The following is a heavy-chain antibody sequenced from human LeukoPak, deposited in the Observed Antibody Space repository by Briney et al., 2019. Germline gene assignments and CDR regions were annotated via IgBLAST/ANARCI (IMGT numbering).Heavy chain of an antibody. J-gene: IGHJ4*02. CDR2: ISATGGNT. Sequence: GGSLRLSCAASGFTFSSYAMSWVRQAPGKGLEWVSGISATGGNTDHADSVKGRFTISRDNSKDTLYLRMNSLRAEDTAIYYCAKASSPGSGCITYWGQGTLVTVSS. V-gene: IGHV3-23*01. D-gene: IGHD2-15*01. CDR3: AKASSPGSGCITY. CDR1: GFTFSSYA.